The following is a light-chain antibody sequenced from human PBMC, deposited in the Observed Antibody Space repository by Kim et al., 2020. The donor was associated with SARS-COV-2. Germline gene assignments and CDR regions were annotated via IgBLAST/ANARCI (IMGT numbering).Light chain of an antibody. CDR2: DAS. Sequence: EIVLTQSPATLSLSPGERATLSCRASQSVSSYLAWYQQKPGQAPRLLIYDASNRATGIPARFSGSGSGTDFNLTISSLEPEDFAVYYCQQRSNWLRYTFGQGTKLEI. J-gene: IGKJ2*01. V-gene: IGKV3-11*01. CDR1: QSVSSY. CDR3: QQRSNWLRYT.